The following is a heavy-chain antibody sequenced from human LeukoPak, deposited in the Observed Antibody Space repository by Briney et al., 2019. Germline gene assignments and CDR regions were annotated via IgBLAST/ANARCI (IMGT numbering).Heavy chain of an antibody. CDR2: ISYDGRNK. CDR1: GFVFSAYN. Sequence: GSLRLSCVASGFVFSAYNIHWVRQAPGKGLEWVAVISYDGRNKHYADSVKGRFTISRDNSKNTLYLQMNSLTAEDTAMYYCAKDAQVRGVINGFDYWGQGTLVTVSS. D-gene: IGHD3-10*01. CDR3: AKDAQVRGVINGFDY. V-gene: IGHV3-30*18. J-gene: IGHJ4*02.